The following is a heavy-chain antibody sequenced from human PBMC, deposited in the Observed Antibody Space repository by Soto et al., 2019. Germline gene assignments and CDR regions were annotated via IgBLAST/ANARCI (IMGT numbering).Heavy chain of an antibody. CDR3: AGGVGSSWEYYYYGMYV. CDR2: ISAYNGNT. D-gene: IGHD6-13*01. V-gene: IGHV1-18*04. J-gene: IGHJ6*02. CDR1: GYTFTSYG. Sequence: ASVKVSCKASGYTFTSYGISWVRQAPGQGLEWMGWISAYNGNTNYAQKLQGRVTMTTDTSTSTAYMELSSLRSDDTAVYYCAGGVGSSWEYYYYGMYVWGQGTTVTVSS.